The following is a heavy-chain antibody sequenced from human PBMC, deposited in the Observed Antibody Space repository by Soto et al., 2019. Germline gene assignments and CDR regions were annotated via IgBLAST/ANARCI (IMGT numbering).Heavy chain of an antibody. CDR3: AREQIVSSSDAFDI. CDR1: GGSFSGYY. J-gene: IGHJ3*02. CDR2: INHSGST. D-gene: IGHD6-6*01. Sequence: SETLSLTCAVYGGSFSGYYWSWIRQPPGKGLEWIGEINHSGSTNYNPSLKSRVTISVDTSKNQFSLKLSSVTAADTAVYYCAREQIVSSSDAFDIWGQGTMVTVSS. V-gene: IGHV4-34*01.